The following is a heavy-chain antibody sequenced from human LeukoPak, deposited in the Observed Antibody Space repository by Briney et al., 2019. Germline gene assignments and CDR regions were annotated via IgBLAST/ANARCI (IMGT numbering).Heavy chain of an antibody. D-gene: IGHD1-14*01. Sequence: GGSLRFSCAGSGFTFGGYGMHWFRQTPGKGMEWVAVIAYDGSRAFYADSVKGRFTISRDNSKNTMSVQMDDLRAEDTAVYYCTRYNNDHFDYWGQGTLVTVST. V-gene: IGHV3-33*01. J-gene: IGHJ4*02. CDR2: IAYDGSRA. CDR1: GFTFGGYG. CDR3: TRYNNDHFDY.